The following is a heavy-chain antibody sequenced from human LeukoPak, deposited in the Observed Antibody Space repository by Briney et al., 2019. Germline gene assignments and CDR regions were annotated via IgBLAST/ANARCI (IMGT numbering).Heavy chain of an antibody. J-gene: IGHJ4*02. CDR1: GYTFTGYY. Sequence: KISCKASGYTFTGYYMHWVRQAPGQGLEWMGWINTNSGGTNYAQKFQGRVTMTRDTSISTAYMELSRLRSDDTAVYYCASLPQSIAARPYFDYWGQGTLVTVSS. CDR2: INTNSGGT. CDR3: ASLPQSIAARPYFDY. V-gene: IGHV1-2*02. D-gene: IGHD6-6*01.